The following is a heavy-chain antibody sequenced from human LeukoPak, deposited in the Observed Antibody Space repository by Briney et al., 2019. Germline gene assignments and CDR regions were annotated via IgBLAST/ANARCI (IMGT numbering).Heavy chain of an antibody. CDR2: INPNSGNT. Sequence: ASVKVSCKASGYTFTNYDINWMRQATGQEPEWMGYINPNSGNTGYAQKFQGRVTLTRDTSISTAYMELSSLRSEDTAVYYCARVPGLHTQLGYYGMDVWGQGTTVTVSS. V-gene: IGHV1-8*03. J-gene: IGHJ6*02. CDR1: GYTFTNYD. D-gene: IGHD1-26*01. CDR3: ARVPGLHTQLGYYGMDV.